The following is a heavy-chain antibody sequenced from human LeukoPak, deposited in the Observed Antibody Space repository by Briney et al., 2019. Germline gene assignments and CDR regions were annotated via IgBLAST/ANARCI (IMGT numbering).Heavy chain of an antibody. J-gene: IGHJ6*02. CDR1: GYTLTELS. CDR2: FDPEDGET. D-gene: IGHD2-21*02. Sequence: ASVKVSCKVSGYTLTELSMHWVRQAPGKGLEWMGGFDPEDGETIYAQKFQGRVTMTEDTSTDTAYMELSSLRSEDTAVYYCATAFVVLTAHGMDVWGQGTTVTVSS. CDR3: ATAFVVLTAHGMDV. V-gene: IGHV1-24*01.